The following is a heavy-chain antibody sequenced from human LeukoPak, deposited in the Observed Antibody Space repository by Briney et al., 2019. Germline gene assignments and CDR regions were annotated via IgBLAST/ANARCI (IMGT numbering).Heavy chain of an antibody. CDR1: GYTFTSYG. D-gene: IGHD3-22*01. V-gene: IGHV1-18*01. Sequence: ASVKVSCKASGYTFTSYGISWVRQAPGQGLEWMGWISAYNGNTNYAQKLQGRVTMTTDTSTSTAYMELRSLRSDDTAVYYCARGALDSSGYYMVYYFDYWGQGTLVTVSS. J-gene: IGHJ4*02. CDR2: ISAYNGNT. CDR3: ARGALDSSGYYMVYYFDY.